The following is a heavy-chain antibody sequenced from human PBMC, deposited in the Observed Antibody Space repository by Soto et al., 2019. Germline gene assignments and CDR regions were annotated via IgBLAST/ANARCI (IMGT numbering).Heavy chain of an antibody. CDR1: GYTFSTYW. CDR3: ARKFAPEFFDS. D-gene: IGHD3-10*01. J-gene: IGHJ4*02. CDR2: IYPGDSDT. V-gene: IGHV5-51*01. Sequence: GESLKISCKGSGYTFSTYWIAWVRQMPGKGLEWMGIIYPGDSDTKYSPAFQGQVTISADKSINTAYLQWTSLEASDTAMYYCARKFAPEFFDSWGQGTLVSVSS.